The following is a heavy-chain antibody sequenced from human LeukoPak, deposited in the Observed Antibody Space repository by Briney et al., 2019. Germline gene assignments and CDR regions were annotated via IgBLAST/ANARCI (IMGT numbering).Heavy chain of an antibody. J-gene: IGHJ4*02. CDR2: ISSSSSYI. D-gene: IGHD5-24*01. CDR1: RFTFSSYS. CDR3: ARDEMTTIDY. Sequence: GGSLRLSCAASRFTFSSYSMNWVRQAPGKGLEWVSSISSSSSYIYYADSVKGRFTISRDNAKNSLYLQMNSLRAEDTAVYYCARDEMTTIDYWVQGTLVTVSS. V-gene: IGHV3-21*01.